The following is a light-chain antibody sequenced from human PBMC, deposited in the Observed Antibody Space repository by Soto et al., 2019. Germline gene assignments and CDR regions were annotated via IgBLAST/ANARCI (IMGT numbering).Light chain of an antibody. V-gene: IGKV1-17*03. J-gene: IGKJ1*01. CDR3: LQYKSYPWA. CDR2: AAS. Sequence: DIQMTQAPSAMSASGGDRVTITCREIQGISNYLAWFQQKPAKVPKRLIYAASSVQSGVPSWFSGRGSGTEFTLTISSLQPEDFATYYCLQYKSYPWAVGQGTKVDSK. CDR1: QGISNY.